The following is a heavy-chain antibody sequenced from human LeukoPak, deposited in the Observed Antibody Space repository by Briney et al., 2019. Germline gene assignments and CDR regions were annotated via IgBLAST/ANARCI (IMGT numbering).Heavy chain of an antibody. D-gene: IGHD5-18*01. CDR2: IHYSGNG. Sequence: SETLSLTCTVSGGSMKTDSYYWGWIRHPPGKGLEWIGSIHYSGNGYYNLPLKSRVTMSVDTSKNQLSLSLSSVTAADTAVHYCAMRGYSYGPIDYWGQGTLVTVSS. CDR3: AMRGYSYGPIDY. J-gene: IGHJ4*02. V-gene: IGHV4-39*01. CDR1: GGSMKTDSYY.